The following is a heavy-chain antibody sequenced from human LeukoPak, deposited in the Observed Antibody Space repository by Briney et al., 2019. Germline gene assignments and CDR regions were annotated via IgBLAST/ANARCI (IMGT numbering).Heavy chain of an antibody. CDR3: ARDGYYYDSSGYYDAFDI. V-gene: IGHV3-7*01. Sequence: GGSLRLSCAASGFTFSSYWMSWVRQAPGKGLEWVANIKQDGSEKYYVDSVKGRLTISRDNAKNSLYLQMNSLRAEDTAVYYCARDGYYYDSSGYYDAFDIWGQGTMVTVSS. CDR1: GFTFSSYW. J-gene: IGHJ3*02. D-gene: IGHD3-22*01. CDR2: IKQDGSEK.